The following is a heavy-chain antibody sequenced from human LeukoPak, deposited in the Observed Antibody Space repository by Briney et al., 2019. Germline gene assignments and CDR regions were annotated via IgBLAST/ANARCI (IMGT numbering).Heavy chain of an antibody. CDR3: AKDLGLGHCSSTSCSPTFDY. J-gene: IGHJ4*02. D-gene: IGHD2-2*01. V-gene: IGHV3-30*02. Sequence: PGGSLRLSCAASGFTFSSYGMHWVRQAPGKGLEWVAFIRYDGSNKYYADSVKGRFTISRDNSKNTLYLQMNSLRAEDTAVYYCAKDLGLGHCSSTSCSPTFDYWGQGTLVTVSS. CDR1: GFTFSSYG. CDR2: IRYDGSNK.